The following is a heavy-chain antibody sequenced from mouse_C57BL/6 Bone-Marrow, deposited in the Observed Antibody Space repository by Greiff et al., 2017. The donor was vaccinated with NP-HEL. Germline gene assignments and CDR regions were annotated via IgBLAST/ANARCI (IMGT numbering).Heavy chain of an antibody. CDR1: GYTFTSYG. J-gene: IGHJ4*01. CDR2: IYPRSGNT. D-gene: IGHD2-4*01. Sequence: VKLQESGAELARPGASVKLSCKASGYTFTSYGISWVKQRTGQGLEWIGEIYPRSGNTYYNEKFKGKATLTADKSSSTAYMELRSLTSEDSAVYFCARRDYDYSYAMDYWGQGTSVTVSS. V-gene: IGHV1-81*01. CDR3: ARRDYDYSYAMDY.